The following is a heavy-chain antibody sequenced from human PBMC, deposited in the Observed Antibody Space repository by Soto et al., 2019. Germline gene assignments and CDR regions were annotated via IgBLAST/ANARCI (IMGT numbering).Heavy chain of an antibody. CDR1: GFTFSSYG. Sequence: QVQLVESGGGVVQPGRSLRLSCAASGFTFSSYGMHWVRQAPGKGLEWVAVIWYDGSNKYYADSVKGRFTISRDNSKNTLYLQMNSLRAEDTAVYYCARGLEWERRGGVGDYWGQGTLVTVSS. CDR3: ARGLEWERRGGVGDY. CDR2: IWYDGSNK. V-gene: IGHV3-33*01. D-gene: IGHD1-26*01. J-gene: IGHJ4*02.